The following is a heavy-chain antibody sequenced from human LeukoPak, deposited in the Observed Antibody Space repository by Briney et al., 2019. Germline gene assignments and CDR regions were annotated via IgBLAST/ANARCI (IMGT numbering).Heavy chain of an antibody. J-gene: IGHJ4*02. CDR2: IYSDGST. V-gene: IGHV3-53*01. D-gene: IGHD6-19*01. CDR1: GFTFSFYA. Sequence: GGSLRLSCTASGFTFSFYAMSWVRQAPGKGLVWVSVIYSDGSTYYADSVKGRFTISRDNSKNTLYLQMNSLRAEDTAVYYCARDPTDSGLGDYWGQGTLVTVSS. CDR3: ARDPTDSGLGDY.